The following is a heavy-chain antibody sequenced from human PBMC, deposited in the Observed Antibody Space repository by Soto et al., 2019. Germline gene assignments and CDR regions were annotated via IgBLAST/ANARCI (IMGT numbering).Heavy chain of an antibody. D-gene: IGHD2-15*01. Sequence: GSLRLSCAASGFTFSSYGMHWVRQAPGKGLEWVAVIWYDGSNKYYADSVKGRFTISRDNSKNTLYLQMNSLRAEDTAVYYCARVRGTPYGMDVWGQGTTVTVSS. CDR3: ARVRGTPYGMDV. CDR1: GFTFSSYG. J-gene: IGHJ6*02. V-gene: IGHV3-33*01. CDR2: IWYDGSNK.